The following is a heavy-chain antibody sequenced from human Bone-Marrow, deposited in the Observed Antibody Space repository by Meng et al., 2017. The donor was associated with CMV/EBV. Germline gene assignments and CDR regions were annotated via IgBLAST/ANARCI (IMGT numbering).Heavy chain of an antibody. CDR3: AREGGIVVVPPDALDI. CDR1: SYTFTSYG. V-gene: IGHV1-18*01. Sequence: ASVKVSCKASSYTFTSYGISWVRQAPGQGLEWMGWISAYNGNTNYAQKFQGRVTMTTDTSTSTAYMELRSLRSDDTAVYYCAREGGIVVVPPDALDIWGQGTMVTGSS. D-gene: IGHD2-2*01. J-gene: IGHJ3*02. CDR2: ISAYNGNT.